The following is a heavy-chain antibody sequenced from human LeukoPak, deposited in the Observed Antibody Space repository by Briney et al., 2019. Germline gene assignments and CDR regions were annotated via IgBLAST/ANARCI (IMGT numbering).Heavy chain of an antibody. Sequence: QTSETLSLTCTVPGGSISSSSYYWGWIRQPPGKGLEWIGSIYYSGSTYYNPSLKSRVTISVDTSKNQFSLKLSSVTAADTAVYYCARDPVAGIRYFDYWGQGTLVTVSS. CDR3: ARDPVAGIRYFDY. V-gene: IGHV4-39*07. D-gene: IGHD6-19*01. CDR1: GGSISSSSYY. J-gene: IGHJ4*02. CDR2: IYYSGST.